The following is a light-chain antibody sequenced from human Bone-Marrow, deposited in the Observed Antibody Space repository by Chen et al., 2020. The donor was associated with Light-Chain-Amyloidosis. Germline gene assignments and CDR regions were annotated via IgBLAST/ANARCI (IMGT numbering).Light chain of an antibody. Sequence: SYELTQPSSVSVSPGQTARTTCSGDVLAKKYARWSQQTPGQAPVLVIYKDSERPSGIPERFSGSSSGTTVTLTISGAQVEDEADYYCYSAADNNLVFGGGTKLTVL. V-gene: IGLV3-27*01. J-gene: IGLJ2*01. CDR1: VLAKKY. CDR3: YSAADNNLV. CDR2: KDS.